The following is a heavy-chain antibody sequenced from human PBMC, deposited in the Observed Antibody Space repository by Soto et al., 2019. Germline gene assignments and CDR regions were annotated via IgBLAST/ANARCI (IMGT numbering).Heavy chain of an antibody. CDR2: ISATGGGT. V-gene: IGHV3-23*01. CDR1: GFKFSNYA. J-gene: IGHJ4*02. D-gene: IGHD3-16*01. CDR3: AKDRRAGGNSAFYFDF. Sequence: LRLSCVASGFKFSNYAMSWVRQAPGKGLEWVSLISATGGGTYYADSVKGRSTISRDNSHNTLYLQVHSLTAEDTAVYYCAKDRRAGGNSAFYFDFWGQGAQVTVSS.